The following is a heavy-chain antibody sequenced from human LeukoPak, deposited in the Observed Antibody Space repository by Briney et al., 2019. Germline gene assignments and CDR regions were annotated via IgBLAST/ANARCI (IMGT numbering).Heavy chain of an antibody. J-gene: IGHJ6*03. V-gene: IGHV3-48*03. CDR1: GFTFSSYE. D-gene: IGHD3-9*01. Sequence: PGGSLRLSCAASGFTFSSYEMNWVRQAPGKGLEWVSYISSSGSTIYYAESVKGRFTMSRDNAKNSLFLQMNSLRAEDTAVYYCARDGVLRYFDYYYYMDVWGKGTTVTISS. CDR2: ISSSGSTI. CDR3: ARDGVLRYFDYYYYMDV.